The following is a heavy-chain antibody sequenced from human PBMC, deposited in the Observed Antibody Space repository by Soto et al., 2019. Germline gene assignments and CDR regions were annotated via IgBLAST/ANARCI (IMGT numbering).Heavy chain of an antibody. CDR1: GGSVSSGSYY. J-gene: IGHJ4*02. D-gene: IGHD6-6*01. CDR3: AREYSSSSSFDY. CDR2: IYYSGST. V-gene: IGHV4-61*01. Sequence: LETLSLTCTVSGGSVSSGSYYWSWIRQPPGKGLEWIGYIYYSGSTNYNPSLKSRVTISVDTSKNQFSLKLSSVTAADTAVYYCAREYSSSSSFDYWGQGTLVTVSS.